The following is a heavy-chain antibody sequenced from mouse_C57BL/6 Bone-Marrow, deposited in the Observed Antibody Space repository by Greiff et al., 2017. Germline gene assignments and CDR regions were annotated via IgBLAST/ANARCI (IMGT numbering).Heavy chain of an antibody. Sequence: QVQLQQPGAELVRPGSSVKLSCKASGYTFPSYWMDWVKQRPGQGLEWIGNIYPSDSETHYNQKFKDKATLTVDKSSSTAYMQLSSLTSEDSAVYYCARGYYSYYFDHWGQGTTLTVSS. D-gene: IGHD2-3*01. CDR1: GYTFPSYW. V-gene: IGHV1-61*01. CDR2: IYPSDSET. J-gene: IGHJ2*01. CDR3: ARGYYSYYFDH.